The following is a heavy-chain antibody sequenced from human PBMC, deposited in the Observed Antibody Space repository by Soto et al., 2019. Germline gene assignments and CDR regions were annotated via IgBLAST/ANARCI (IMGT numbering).Heavy chain of an antibody. J-gene: IGHJ5*02. CDR1: GGSISSGDYY. CDR3: ERLFEGYRLTGYWFDP. D-gene: IGHD3-9*01. V-gene: IGHV4-31*03. CDR2: IYYSGST. Sequence: QVQLQESGPGLVKPSQTLSLTCTVSGGSISSGDYYWSWIRQHPGTGLEWIGHIYYSGSTYYKPSIKSRVTISVDTSKHQFSLKLSSVTAADTAVYYCERLFEGYRLTGYWFDPWGQGALVTVSS.